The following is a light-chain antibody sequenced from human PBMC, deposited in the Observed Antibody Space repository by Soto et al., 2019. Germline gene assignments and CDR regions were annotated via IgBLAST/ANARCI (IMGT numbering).Light chain of an antibody. V-gene: IGLV1-40*01. CDR2: ADN. CDR3: QSYDTSLSGVI. Sequence: QSVLTQPPSVSAAPGQKVTISCSGSSSNIGNNYVSWYQQLPGTAPKLLIYADNNRPSGVPDRFSASKSGTSASLAITGLQGEDEANYYCQSYDTSLSGVIFGAGTKVTVL. J-gene: IGLJ2*01. CDR1: SSNIGNNY.